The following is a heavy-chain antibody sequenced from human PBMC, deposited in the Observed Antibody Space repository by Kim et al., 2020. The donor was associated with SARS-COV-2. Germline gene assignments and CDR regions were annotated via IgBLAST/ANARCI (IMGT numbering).Heavy chain of an antibody. V-gene: IGHV3-21*01. CDR2: ISSSSYI. Sequence: GGSLRLSCAASGFTFSSYSMNWVRQAPGKGLEWVSSISSSSYIYYADSVKGRFTISRDNAKNSLYLQMNSLRAEDTAVYYCARVRPGIAAAGDFDYWGQGTLVTVSS. J-gene: IGHJ4*02. CDR1: GFTFSSYS. D-gene: IGHD6-13*01. CDR3: ARVRPGIAAAGDFDY.